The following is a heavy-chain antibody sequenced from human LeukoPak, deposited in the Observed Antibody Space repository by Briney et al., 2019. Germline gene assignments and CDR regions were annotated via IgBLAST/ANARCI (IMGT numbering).Heavy chain of an antibody. CDR2: INTDTGNP. D-gene: IGHD2-2*01. CDR3: ARTLFGDQYQLLHNWFDP. CDR1: GYTFTSYA. Sequence: ASVKVSCKASGYTFTSYAMNWVRQAPGQGLEWMGWINTDTGNPTYAQGFTGRLVFSLDTSASTAYLQISSLKAEDTAIYYCARTLFGDQYQLLHNWFDPWGQGTLVTVSS. V-gene: IGHV7-4-1*02. J-gene: IGHJ5*02.